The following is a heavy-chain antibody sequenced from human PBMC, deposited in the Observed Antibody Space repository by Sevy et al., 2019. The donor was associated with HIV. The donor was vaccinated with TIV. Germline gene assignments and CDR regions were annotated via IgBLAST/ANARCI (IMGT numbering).Heavy chain of an antibody. CDR2: IKSKTDGGTT. V-gene: IGHV3-15*07. CDR3: TGLNFDN. J-gene: IGHJ4*02. Sequence: GGSLRLSCAPSGISFSNAWMNWVRQAPGKGLEWVGRIKSKTDGGTTDYAAPVKDRFTISGDDSKNMVYLQMNSLKTEDTAVYYCTGLNFDNWGQGTLVTVSS. D-gene: IGHD5-12*01. CDR1: GISFSNAW.